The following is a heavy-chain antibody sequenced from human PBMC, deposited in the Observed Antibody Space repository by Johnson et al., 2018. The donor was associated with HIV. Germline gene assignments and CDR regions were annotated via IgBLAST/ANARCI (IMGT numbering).Heavy chain of an antibody. J-gene: IGHJ3*02. CDR3: AKEIERDRAFDI. Sequence: QVQLVESGGGVVQPGRSLRLSCAASGFTFSSYAMHWVRQAPGKGLEWVAVISYDGSNKYYADSVKGRFTISRDNSKNTLYLQMNSLRAEDTAVYYCAKEIERDRAFDIWGQGTMVTVSS. V-gene: IGHV3-30*04. D-gene: IGHD2/OR15-2a*01. CDR2: ISYDGSNK. CDR1: GFTFSSYA.